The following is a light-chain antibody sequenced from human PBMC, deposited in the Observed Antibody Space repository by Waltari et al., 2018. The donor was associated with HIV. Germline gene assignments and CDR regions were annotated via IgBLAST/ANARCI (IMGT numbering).Light chain of an antibody. CDR1: SSNIGSNY. CDR3: AAWDDSLSGWE. V-gene: IGLV1-47*01. Sequence: QSVLTQPPSASGTPGQRVTISCSGSSSNIGSNYVYWYQQLPVTTPNLLIYRNKPRPSGVPDRFSGSKSGTSASLAISGLRSEDEADYYCAAWDDSLSGWEFAGGTKLTVL. CDR2: RNK. J-gene: IGLJ3*02.